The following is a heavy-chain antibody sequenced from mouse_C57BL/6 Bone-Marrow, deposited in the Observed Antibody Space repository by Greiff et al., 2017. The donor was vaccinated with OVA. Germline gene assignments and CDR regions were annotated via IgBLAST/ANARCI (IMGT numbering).Heavy chain of an antibody. D-gene: IGHD3-3*01. CDR2: IYPGDGDT. J-gene: IGHJ2*01. Sequence: QVTLKVSGAELVKPGASVKISCKASGYAFSSYWMNWVKQRPGKGLEWIGQIYPGDGDTNYNGKFKGKATLTADKSSSTAYMQLSSLTSEDSAVYFCAREGDYALARVYFDYWGQGTTLTVSS. CDR1: GYAFSSYW. CDR3: AREGDYALARVYFDY. V-gene: IGHV1-80*01.